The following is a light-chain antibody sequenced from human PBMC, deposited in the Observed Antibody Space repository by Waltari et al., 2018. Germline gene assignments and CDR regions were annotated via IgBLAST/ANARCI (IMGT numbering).Light chain of an antibody. J-gene: IGKJ2*01. CDR3: MQALQTPV. V-gene: IGKV2-28*01. CDR1: QSLLQSKGHNY. CDR2: LGS. Sequence: DIVMTQSPLSLPVTPGEPASISCRSSQSLLQSKGHNYLEWYLQRPGQSPRVLIFLGSRRVSGVPDRFSGSGSGTDFTLKISRVEAEDVGVYYCMQALQTPVFGQGTKLEIK.